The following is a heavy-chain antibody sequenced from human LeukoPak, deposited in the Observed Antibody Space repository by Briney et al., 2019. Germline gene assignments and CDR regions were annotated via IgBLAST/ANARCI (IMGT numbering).Heavy chain of an antibody. CDR1: GFTFSSYA. D-gene: IGHD2-15*01. Sequence: PGGSLRLSCAASGFTFSSYAMSWVRQAPGKGLEWVSAISGSGGGTYYADSANGRCTLSRDNTENTPYLQMTSLTAEDTAAYYCATSQVVAATIRSDYWGQGTLVTVSS. V-gene: IGHV3-23*01. J-gene: IGHJ4*02. CDR2: ISGSGGGT. CDR3: ATSQVVAATIRSDY.